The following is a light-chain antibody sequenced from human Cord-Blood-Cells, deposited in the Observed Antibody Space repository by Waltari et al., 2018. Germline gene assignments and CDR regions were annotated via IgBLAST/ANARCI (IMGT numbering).Light chain of an antibody. CDR2: DVS. CDR3: CSYAGSYTWV. CDR1: SSDVGGYNY. V-gene: IGLV2-11*01. Sequence: QSALTQPRSVSGSPGQSVTISCTGTSSDVGGYNYVSWYQQHPGKAPKLMIYDVSKRPSGVPDRFSGSKSGNTASLTISGLQAGDEADYYCCSYAGSYTWVCGGGTKLTVL. J-gene: IGLJ3*02.